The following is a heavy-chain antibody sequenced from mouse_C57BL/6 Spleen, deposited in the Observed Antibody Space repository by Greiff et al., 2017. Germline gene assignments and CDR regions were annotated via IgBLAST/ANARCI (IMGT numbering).Heavy chain of an antibody. CDR1: GYTFTSYW. CDR3: ARGLWLREGFYYAMDY. J-gene: IGHJ4*01. D-gene: IGHD2-2*01. Sequence: VQLQQPGTELVKPGASVKLSCKASGYTFTSYWMHWVKQRPGQGLEWIGNINPSNGVTNYNEKFKSKATLTVDKSSSTAYMQLSSLTSEDSAVYYCARGLWLREGFYYAMDYWGQGTSVTVSS. CDR2: INPSNGVT. V-gene: IGHV1-53*01.